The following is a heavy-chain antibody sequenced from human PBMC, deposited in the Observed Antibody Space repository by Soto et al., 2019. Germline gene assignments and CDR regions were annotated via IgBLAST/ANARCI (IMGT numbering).Heavy chain of an antibody. CDR2: INPGNGNT. D-gene: IGHD3-22*01. V-gene: IGHV1-3*01. CDR1: GYTFTSYG. J-gene: IGHJ4*02. Sequence: ASVNVSCKASGYTFTSYGINWVRQAPGRGLEWMGWINPGNGNTKYSQQFQGRVIIDRDTSASTAYMELSSLRSEDTAVYYCARGGYFDSSNYLAYWGLGTLVTVSS. CDR3: ARGGYFDSSNYLAY.